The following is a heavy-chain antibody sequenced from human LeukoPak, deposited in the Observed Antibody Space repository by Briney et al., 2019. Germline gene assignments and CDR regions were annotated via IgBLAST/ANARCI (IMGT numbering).Heavy chain of an antibody. CDR3: ARGVAARPYYFDY. Sequence: ASVKVSCKASGYTFTSYYMHWVRQAPGQGLEWMGIINPSGGSTSYAQKFQGRVTMTRDTSTSTVYMELSSVTAADTAVYYCARGVAARPYYFDYWGQGTLVTVSS. CDR2: INPSGGST. J-gene: IGHJ4*02. D-gene: IGHD6-6*01. CDR1: GYTFTSYY. V-gene: IGHV1-46*01.